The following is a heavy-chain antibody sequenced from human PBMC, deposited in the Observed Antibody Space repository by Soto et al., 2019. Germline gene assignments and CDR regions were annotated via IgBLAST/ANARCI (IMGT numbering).Heavy chain of an antibody. D-gene: IGHD7-27*01. J-gene: IGHJ4*02. CDR1: GGSISNHY. CDR2: IYYNGNT. V-gene: IGHV4-59*11. Sequence: QVQLQESGPGLVKPSETLSLTCSVSGGSISNHYWSWIRQPPGKGLEWIGYIYYNGNTNYNPSLKSRVTMSVDTSRNQISLKLTTVTAADTAVYYCTRANWYSEYWGQGTLVTLPS. CDR3: TRANWYSEY.